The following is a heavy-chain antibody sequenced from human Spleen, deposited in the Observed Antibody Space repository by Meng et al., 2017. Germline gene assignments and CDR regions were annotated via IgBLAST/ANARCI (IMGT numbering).Heavy chain of an antibody. J-gene: IGHJ4*02. CDR3: ARDEDISAAGKLFGDY. D-gene: IGHD6-13*01. V-gene: IGHV1-2*06. CDR2: ITPKSGDT. CDR1: GYTFPHYW. Sequence: QLGHSRADLTNPGSSLHVSWHPCGYTFPHYWLHWVRRAPAQCLDCMGRITPKSGDTHYAQRFQGRVTMTGDTSISTAYMELSGLRSDDTAMYYCARDEDISAAGKLFGDYWGQGTLVTVSS.